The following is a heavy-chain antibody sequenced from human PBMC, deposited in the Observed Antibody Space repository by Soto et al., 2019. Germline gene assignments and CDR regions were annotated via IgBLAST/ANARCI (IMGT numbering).Heavy chain of an antibody. Sequence: PGGSLRLSCAASGFTFSSYAMHWVRQAPGKGLEWVAVISYDGSNKYYADSVKGRFTISRDNSKNTLYLQMNSLRAEDTAVYYCAVGSGTNYWGQGTLVTVSS. CDR2: ISYDGSNK. V-gene: IGHV3-30-3*01. D-gene: IGHD2-2*01. J-gene: IGHJ4*02. CDR1: GFTFSSYA. CDR3: AVGSGTNY.